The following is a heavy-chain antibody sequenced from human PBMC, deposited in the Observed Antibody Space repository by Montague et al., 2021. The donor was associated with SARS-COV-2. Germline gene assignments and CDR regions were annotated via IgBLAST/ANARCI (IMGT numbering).Heavy chain of an antibody. D-gene: IGHD6-19*01. Sequence: SETLSLTCTVSGGSISSNYWCWCRHPPPQGLVWLGNVNNCDSTSXXHSPNRRATITVDTATNQFSLKLSSVTAADTAAYYCARGSGWRGNAFDIWGQGTMVTVSS. J-gene: IGHJ3*02. CDR3: ARGSGWRGNAFDI. CDR2: VNNCDST. V-gene: IGHV4-59*01. CDR1: GGSISSNY.